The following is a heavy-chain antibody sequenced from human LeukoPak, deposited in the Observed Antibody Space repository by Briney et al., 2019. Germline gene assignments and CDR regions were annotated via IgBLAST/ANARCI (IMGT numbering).Heavy chain of an antibody. CDR1: GYTFTRYA. CDR2: INTNTANP. J-gene: IGHJ4*02. CDR3: AREVRDGYNNFDY. Sequence: VASVKVSCKTSGYTFTRYALNWVRQAPGQGLERMGWINTNTANPTYAQGFTGRFVFSLDTSVSTAYLQITSLKAEDTAVYYCAREVRDGYNNFDYWGQGTLVTVYS. D-gene: IGHD5-24*01. V-gene: IGHV7-4-1*02.